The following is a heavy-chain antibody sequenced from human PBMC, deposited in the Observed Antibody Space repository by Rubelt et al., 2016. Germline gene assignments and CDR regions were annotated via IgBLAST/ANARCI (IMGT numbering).Heavy chain of an antibody. D-gene: IGHD6-19*01. J-gene: IGHJ4*02. CDR1: GFTFSSYP. Sequence: EQLVESGGGLVQPGGSLRISCAASGFTFSSYPMHWVRQAPGKGLEWVAVISYDGSNKYYADSVKGRFTISRDNAKNSLDLQMNSLRDEDTAVYYCARVSSGWGYYFDYWGQGTLVTVSS. CDR3: ARVSSGWGYYFDY. CDR2: ISYDGSNK. V-gene: IGHV3-30*04.